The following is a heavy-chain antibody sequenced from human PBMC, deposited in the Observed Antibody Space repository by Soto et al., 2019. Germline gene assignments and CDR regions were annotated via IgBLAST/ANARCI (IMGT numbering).Heavy chain of an antibody. CDR3: ASGGSYCGGDCYYDY. CDR1: GGTFISYA. CDR2: IIPIFGTA. J-gene: IGHJ4*02. D-gene: IGHD2-21*02. V-gene: IGHV1-69*13. Sequence: ASVNVSFKSSGGTFISYAMSWVRLGPGQGLECMGWIIPIFGTANYAQKFQGRVTITADESTSTAYMELSSLRSEDTAVYYCASGGSYCGGDCYYDYWGQGTLVTV.